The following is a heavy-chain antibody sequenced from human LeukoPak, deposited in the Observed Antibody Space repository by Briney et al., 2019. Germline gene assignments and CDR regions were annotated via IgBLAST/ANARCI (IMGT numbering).Heavy chain of an antibody. CDR1: GFSFTRYW. CDR2: IKEDGSEQ. D-gene: IGHD2/OR15-2a*01. V-gene: IGHV3-7*03. CDR3: AKYRTPFYFDAFDV. J-gene: IGHJ3*01. Sequence: SGGSLRLSCTASGFSFTRYWMRWVRQAPGKGPEWVANIKEDGSEQFYGDSVKGRFTISRDNSKNTLSVQMNSLRAEDTAVYYCAKYRTPFYFDAFDVWGLGTMVIVSS.